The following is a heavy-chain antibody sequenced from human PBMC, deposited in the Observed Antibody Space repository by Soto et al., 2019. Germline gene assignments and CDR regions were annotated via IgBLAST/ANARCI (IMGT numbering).Heavy chain of an antibody. CDR1: GYTFTSYA. D-gene: IGHD2-15*01. V-gene: IGHV1-3*01. CDR2: INAGNGNT. J-gene: IGHJ3*02. Sequence: ASVKVSCKASGYTFTSYAMHWVRQAPGQRLEWMGWINAGNGNTKYSQKFQGRVTITRDTSASTAYMELSSLRSEDTAVYYCASGESDYCSGGSCHDAFDIWGQGTMVTVSS. CDR3: ASGESDYCSGGSCHDAFDI.